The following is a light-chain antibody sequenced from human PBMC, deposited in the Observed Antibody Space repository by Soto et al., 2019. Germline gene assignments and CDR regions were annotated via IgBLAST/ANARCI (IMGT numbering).Light chain of an antibody. V-gene: IGLV2-8*01. CDR1: TSNIGAYNY. CDR2: EVT. J-gene: IGLJ2*01. CDR3: SSYGGRNNFVV. Sequence: QSVLTQPPSASGSPGQSVTISCTGSTSNIGAYNYVSWYQQHPGKAPKLMIFEVTKRPSGVPDRFSGSKSGNTASLTVSGLHTDDEAIYYCSSYGGRNNFVVFGGGTKVTVL.